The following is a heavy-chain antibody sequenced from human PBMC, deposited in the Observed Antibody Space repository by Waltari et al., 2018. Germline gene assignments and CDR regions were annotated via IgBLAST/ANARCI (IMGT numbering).Heavy chain of an antibody. D-gene: IGHD5-12*01. V-gene: IGHV4-39*01. CDR3: ATYIGASVGTAAFDV. CDR1: GGSIDTPKHY. CDR2: ISYAGTT. Sequence: QLQLQESGPGTVKPSETLSLTCSVSGGSIDTPKHYWSWIRQPPGQGLEWIGTISYAGTTYTNPSLRSRLTMSRDTSKNQLSLTLGSTTAADTAVYYCATYIGASVGTAAFDVWGQGTMVTVSS. J-gene: IGHJ3*01.